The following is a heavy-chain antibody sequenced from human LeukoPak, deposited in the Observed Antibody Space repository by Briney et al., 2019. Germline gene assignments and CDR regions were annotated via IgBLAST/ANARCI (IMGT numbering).Heavy chain of an antibody. CDR2: ISYDGSNK. CDR1: GFTFSNYG. Sequence: GGSLRLSCVTSGFTFSNYGMHWVRQAPSKGLEWVAVISYDGSNKYYADSVKGRVTISRDNSKNTLYLQMNSMRAEDTAVYYCARDFYAGYDSSGYSYYYYYMDVWGKGTTVTVSS. D-gene: IGHD3-22*01. CDR3: ARDFYAGYDSSGYSYYYYYMDV. V-gene: IGHV3-30*19. J-gene: IGHJ6*03.